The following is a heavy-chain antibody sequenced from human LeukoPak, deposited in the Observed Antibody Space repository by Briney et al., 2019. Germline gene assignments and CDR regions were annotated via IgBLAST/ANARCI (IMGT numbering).Heavy chain of an antibody. D-gene: IGHD1-26*01. CDR3: ARGGSGSYFYYYYGMDV. CDR2: ISAYNDNT. J-gene: IGHJ6*02. V-gene: IGHV1-18*01. CDR1: GYTFTSYG. Sequence: ASVRVSCKASGYTFTSYGISWVRQAPGQGLEWMGWISAYNDNTNYAQKLQGRVTMTTDTSTSTAYMELRSLRSDDTAVYYCARGGSGSYFYYYYGMDVWGQGTTVTVSS.